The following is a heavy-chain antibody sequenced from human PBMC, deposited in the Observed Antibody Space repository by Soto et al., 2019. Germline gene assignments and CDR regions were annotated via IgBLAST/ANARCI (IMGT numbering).Heavy chain of an antibody. CDR1: GFTFSSYA. Sequence: EVQLLESGGDLVQPGGSLRLSCAASGFTFSSYAMSWVRQAPGKGLEWVSGISGSSDTTYYADSVKGRFSISRDTSKNTLSLPMHSLGAEDTAVYYCAKWAPADCPSGVCYGRSYYGLDVWGQGTTVTVSS. D-gene: IGHD2-8*01. CDR2: ISGSSDTT. CDR3: AKWAPADCPSGVCYGRSYYGLDV. V-gene: IGHV3-23*01. J-gene: IGHJ6*02.